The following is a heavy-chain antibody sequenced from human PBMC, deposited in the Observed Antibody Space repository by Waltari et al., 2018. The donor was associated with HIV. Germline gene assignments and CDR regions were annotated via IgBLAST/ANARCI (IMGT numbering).Heavy chain of an antibody. CDR2: IIPIFGTA. V-gene: IGHV1-69*01. Sequence: QVPLVQSGDAVKKPGSSVKVSCQAAGGSISTYAISWVRQAPGQGLEWMGGIIPIFGTANFAQKFQGRVTFTADVSTSTAYMELSSLTSKDTAVYYCARDLNAVELGTGTPGYWGQGTLVTVSS. J-gene: IGHJ4*02. CDR3: ARDLNAVELGTGTPGY. D-gene: IGHD1-1*01. CDR1: GGSISTYA.